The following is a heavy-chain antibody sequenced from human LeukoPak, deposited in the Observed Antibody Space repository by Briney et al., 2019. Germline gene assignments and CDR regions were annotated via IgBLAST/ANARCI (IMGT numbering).Heavy chain of an antibody. CDR1: GFSFTTSG. CDR3: AKPLYAVRGKNFFDY. Sequence: GRSLRLSCAASGFSFTTSGMSWVRQAPGKGLEWVSGISSSGDETHYADSVRGRFTISRDNSQDTLYLEVKSLRVEDTAVYFCAKPLYAVRGKNFFDYWGQGTLVIVSS. D-gene: IGHD2-8*01. V-gene: IGHV3-23*01. J-gene: IGHJ4*02. CDR2: ISSSGDET.